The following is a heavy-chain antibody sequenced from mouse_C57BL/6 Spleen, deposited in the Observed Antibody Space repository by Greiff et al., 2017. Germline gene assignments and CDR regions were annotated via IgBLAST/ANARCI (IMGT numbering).Heavy chain of an antibody. V-gene: IGHV5-17*01. J-gene: IGHJ1*03. Sequence: EVMLVESGGGLVKPGGSLKLSCAASGFTFSDYGMHWVRQAPEKGLEWVAYISRGSSTISSADTVKGRFTISRDNAKNTLFLQMTSLRSEDTAMYYCARDTITTVVATDWYFDVGGTGTTVTVSS. CDR1: GFTFSDYG. D-gene: IGHD1-1*01. CDR2: ISRGSSTI. CDR3: ARDTITTVVATDWYFDV.